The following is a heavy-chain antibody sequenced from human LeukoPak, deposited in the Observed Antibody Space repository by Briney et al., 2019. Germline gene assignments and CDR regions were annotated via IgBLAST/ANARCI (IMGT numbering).Heavy chain of an antibody. CDR2: IYYSGST. J-gene: IGHJ6*03. CDR3: ARLNVLRFSNCYMDV. Sequence: PSETLSLTCTVSGGSISSSSYYWGWIRQPPGKGLEWIGSIYYSGSTYYNPSLKSRVTISVDTSKNQFSLKLSSVTAADTAVYYCARLNVLRFSNCYMDVWGKGTTVTVSS. CDR1: GGSISSSSYY. D-gene: IGHD3-3*01. V-gene: IGHV4-39*01.